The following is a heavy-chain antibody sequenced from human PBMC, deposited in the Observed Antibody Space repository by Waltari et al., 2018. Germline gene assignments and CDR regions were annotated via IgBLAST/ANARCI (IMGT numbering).Heavy chain of an antibody. CDR2: ISSSSSTI. V-gene: IGHV3-48*04. J-gene: IGHJ3*02. Sequence: EVQLVESGGGLVQPGGSLRLSCAASGFTFSSYSMNWVRQAPGKGLEWVSHISSSSSTIYYADSVKGRFTISRDNAKNSLYLQMNSLRAEDTAVYYCARDRPYYYDSSGYYYNDAFDIWGQGTMVTVSS. D-gene: IGHD3-22*01. CDR3: ARDRPYYYDSSGYYYNDAFDI. CDR1: GFTFSSYS.